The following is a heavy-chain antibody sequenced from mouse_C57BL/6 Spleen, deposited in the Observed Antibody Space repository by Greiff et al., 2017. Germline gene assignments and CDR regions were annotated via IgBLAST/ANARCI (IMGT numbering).Heavy chain of an antibody. J-gene: IGHJ2*01. CDR1: GYSFTDYN. V-gene: IGHV1-39*01. CDR2: INPNYGTT. CDR3: AKTDYYVNSTQEY. Sequence: VQLQQSGPELVKPGASVKISCKASGYSFTDYNMNWVKQSNGKSLEWIGVINPNYGTTSYNQKFKGKATLTVDQSSSTAYMQLNSLTSEDSAVYDLAKTDYYVNSTQEYWGQGTTLTVSS. D-gene: IGHD1-1*01.